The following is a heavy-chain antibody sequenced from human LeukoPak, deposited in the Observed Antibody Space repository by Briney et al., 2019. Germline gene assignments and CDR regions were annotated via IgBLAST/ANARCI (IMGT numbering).Heavy chain of an antibody. V-gene: IGHV3-74*01. CDR1: GFTLGSYW. J-gene: IGHJ3*02. Sequence: GGSLRLSCAVSGFTLGSYWMHWVRQAPGQGLAWISRVNTDGSSTTYAESVKGRFTISKDNAKNTLYLQMNGLRAEDTAVYYCARFYGGSALDNWGQGTMVTVSS. CDR2: VNTDGSST. D-gene: IGHD3-16*01. CDR3: ARFYGGSALDN.